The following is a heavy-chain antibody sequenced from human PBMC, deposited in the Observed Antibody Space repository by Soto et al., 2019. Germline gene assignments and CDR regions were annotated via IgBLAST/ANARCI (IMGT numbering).Heavy chain of an antibody. CDR1: NDSVDNTNYF. CDR2: VYYTGTT. Sequence: PSETLSLTCTVSNDSVDNTNYFWSWIRQSPGKGLEWIGYVYYTGTTDHNPSFKGRVSMSIDTSKNQFSLKVNSLTAADTAVYFCARGGIMGAQYFFTYWGQGGPVTVSS. CDR3: ARGGIMGAQYFFTY. D-gene: IGHD3-16*01. J-gene: IGHJ4*02. V-gene: IGHV4-61*01.